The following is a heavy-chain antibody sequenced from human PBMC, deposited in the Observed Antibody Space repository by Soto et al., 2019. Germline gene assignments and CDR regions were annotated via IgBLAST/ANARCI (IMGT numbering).Heavy chain of an antibody. J-gene: IGHJ6*02. CDR2: IYHSGST. CDR3: AGRYITGTTYYYYGMDV. D-gene: IGHD1-7*01. CDR1: GGSISSSNW. Sequence: SETLSLTCAVSGGSISSSNWWSWVRQPPGKGLEWIGEIYHSGSTNYNPSLKSRVTISVGKSKNQFSLKLGSVTAADTAVYYCAGRYITGTTYYYYGMDVWGQGTTVTVSS. V-gene: IGHV4-4*02.